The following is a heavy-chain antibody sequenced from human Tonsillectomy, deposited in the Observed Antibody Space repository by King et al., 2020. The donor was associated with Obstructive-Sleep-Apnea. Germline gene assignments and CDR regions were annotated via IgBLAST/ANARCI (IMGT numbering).Heavy chain of an antibody. D-gene: IGHD6-13*01. V-gene: IGHV1-18*04. CDR2: ISAYNVNT. Sequence: QLVQSGAEVKKPGASVKVSCKASGYTFTSYDISWVRQPPGQGLEWMGGISAYNVNTNSSQRLQGRVTMTPDTSTSTAYMEPMSLRSDDTAVYYCARVGDSSTWSDFDYWGQGTLVTVSS. CDR1: GYTFTSYD. CDR3: ARVGDSSTWSDFDY. J-gene: IGHJ4*02.